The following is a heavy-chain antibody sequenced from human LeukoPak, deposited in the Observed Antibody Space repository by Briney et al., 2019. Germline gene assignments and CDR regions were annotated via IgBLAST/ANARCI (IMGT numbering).Heavy chain of an antibody. CDR2: IYYSGST. Sequence: SETLSLTCTVSGGSISSYCWSWIRQPPGKGLEWVGSIYYSGSTYYNPSLKSRVTISVDTSKNQFSLKLSSVTAADTAVYYCARQGVYYYDRVDYWGQGTLVTVSS. V-gene: IGHV4-59*05. D-gene: IGHD3-22*01. CDR1: GGSISSYC. CDR3: ARQGVYYYDRVDY. J-gene: IGHJ4*02.